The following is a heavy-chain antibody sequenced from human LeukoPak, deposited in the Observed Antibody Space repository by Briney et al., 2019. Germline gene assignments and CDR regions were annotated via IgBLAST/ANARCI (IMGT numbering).Heavy chain of an antibody. V-gene: IGHV4-4*07. CDR3: ARVWFGRKDAFDI. CDR2: IYTSAST. CDR1: GGSISSYY. Sequence: SETLSLTCTVSGGSISSYYWSWIRQPAGRGLEWIGRIYTSASTNYKPSLKSRVTISIDRSKNQFSLKLSSVTAADTAVYYCARVWFGRKDAFDIWGQGTMVTVSS. J-gene: IGHJ3*02. D-gene: IGHD3-10*01.